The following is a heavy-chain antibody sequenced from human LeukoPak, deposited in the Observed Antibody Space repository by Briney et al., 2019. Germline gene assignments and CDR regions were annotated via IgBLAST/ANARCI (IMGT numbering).Heavy chain of an antibody. D-gene: IGHD6-13*01. CDR2: INPNSDAT. J-gene: IGHJ3*02. Sequence: GASVKVSCKASGYTFTSYGISWVRQAPGQGLEWMGWINPNSDATDYAQKFQGRVTMTRDTSISTAYMELSRLRSDDTAVYYCARGSRTQQLVLNSFDIWGQGTMVTVSS. CDR3: ARGSRTQQLVLNSFDI. CDR1: GYTFTSYG. V-gene: IGHV1-2*02.